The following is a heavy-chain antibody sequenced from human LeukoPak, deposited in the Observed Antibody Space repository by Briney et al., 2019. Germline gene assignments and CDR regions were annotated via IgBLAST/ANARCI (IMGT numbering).Heavy chain of an antibody. V-gene: IGHV4-59*01. CDR2: MYYSGSA. Sequence: LETLSLTRGVSGGAISTDYVSWVAEPPGHGVEWSGHMYYSGSADYNPSLNSRLTMSIDTSKTPFSLKLSSVSAAETAVYYRARAYCSGGTCYDARPHLDYWGPGNLVTVSS. CDR1: GGAISTDY. D-gene: IGHD2-15*01. CDR3: ARAYCSGGTCYDARPHLDY. J-gene: IGHJ4*02.